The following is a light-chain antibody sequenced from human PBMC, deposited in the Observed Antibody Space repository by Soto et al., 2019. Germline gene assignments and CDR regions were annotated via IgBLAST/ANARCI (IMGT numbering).Light chain of an antibody. Sequence: EIVLTQSPATLSLSPGERATLSCRASQSVSSYLAGYQQKPGQAPRLLIYDASHRATGIPARFSGSGSGTDFTLTISSLEPEDFAVYYCQQRSNWPITFGQGTRLEIK. CDR1: QSVSSY. J-gene: IGKJ5*01. V-gene: IGKV3-11*01. CDR3: QQRSNWPIT. CDR2: DAS.